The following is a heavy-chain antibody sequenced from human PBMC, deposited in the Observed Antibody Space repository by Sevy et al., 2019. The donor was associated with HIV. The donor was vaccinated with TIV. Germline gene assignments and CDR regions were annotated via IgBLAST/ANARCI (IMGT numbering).Heavy chain of an antibody. J-gene: IGHJ4*02. Sequence: SETLSLTCPVSGGSISSYSWSWIRQPAGKGLEWIGRIYTSGSTNYNPSLKSRVTISVDTSKKQFSLKPSSVTAADKAGYYCARDGGDGYNYFDYWGQGTMVTVSS. CDR3: ARDGGDGYNYFDY. CDR1: GGSISSYS. D-gene: IGHD2-21*01. V-gene: IGHV4-4*07. CDR2: IYTSGST.